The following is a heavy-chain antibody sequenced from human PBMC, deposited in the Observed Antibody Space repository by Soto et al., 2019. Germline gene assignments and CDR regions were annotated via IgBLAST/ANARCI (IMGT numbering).Heavy chain of an antibody. CDR1: GDTFGRNA. Sequence: QVQLVQSGAEVKRPGSSVKVSCKASGDTFGRNAIHWVRQAPGQGLEWMGGIIPMFPTTNYAQKFKGRLTIYADESTGTAYMEMTSLRSEDTAVYYCATDGDSADYGYWGQGTLVTVSS. CDR2: IIPMFPTT. D-gene: IGHD2-21*01. CDR3: ATDGDSADYGY. J-gene: IGHJ4*02. V-gene: IGHV1-69*01.